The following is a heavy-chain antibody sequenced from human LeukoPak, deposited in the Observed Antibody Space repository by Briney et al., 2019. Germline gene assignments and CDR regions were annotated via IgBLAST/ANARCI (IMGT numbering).Heavy chain of an antibody. CDR2: INSGGDDT. Sequence: QPGGSLRLSCAASGFTFSTYWMHWVRQAPGKGLVWVSLINSGGDDTRYADSAKGRFTISRDNAKNTLYLQMNSLRAEDTAVYYCARRIGYSSGHSAVYYFDYWGQGTLVTVSS. J-gene: IGHJ4*02. CDR3: ARRIGYSSGHSAVYYFDY. V-gene: IGHV3-74*01. D-gene: IGHD6-19*01. CDR1: GFTFSTYW.